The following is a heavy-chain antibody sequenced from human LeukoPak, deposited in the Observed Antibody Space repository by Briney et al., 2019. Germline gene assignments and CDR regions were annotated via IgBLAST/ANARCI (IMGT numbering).Heavy chain of an antibody. V-gene: IGHV4-4*07. D-gene: IGHD3-3*01. Sequence: PSETLSLTCTVSGGSISSYYWSWIRQPAGKGLEWIGRIYTSGSTYYNPSLKGRVTISVDTSKNQFSLKLSSVIAADTAVYYCASPDSYYDFWSGYFGYWGQGTLVTVSS. CDR1: GGSISSYY. CDR3: ASPDSYYDFWSGYFGY. CDR2: IYTSGST. J-gene: IGHJ4*02.